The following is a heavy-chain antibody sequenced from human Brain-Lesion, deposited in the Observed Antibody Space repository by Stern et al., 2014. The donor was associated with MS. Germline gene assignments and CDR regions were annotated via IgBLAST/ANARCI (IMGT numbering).Heavy chain of an antibody. V-gene: IGHV1-2*02. Sequence: QLVQSGAEVKKPGASVKVSCKTSGYIFTGYYIHWVRQAPGKGLEWMAWINPHTGGRKYAQKFQGRVTMSRDTSISTAYVELSSLTSDDTAVYYCARDQRGITIFGVVTDYYYLGMDVWGQGTTVTVSS. CDR3: ARDQRGITIFGVVTDYYYLGMDV. J-gene: IGHJ6*02. D-gene: IGHD3-3*01. CDR2: INPHTGGR. CDR1: GYIFTGYY.